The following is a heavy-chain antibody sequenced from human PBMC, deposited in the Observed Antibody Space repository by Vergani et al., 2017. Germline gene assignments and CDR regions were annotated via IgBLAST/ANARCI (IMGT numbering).Heavy chain of an antibody. D-gene: IGHD6-19*01. J-gene: IGHJ4*02. CDR3: ARLGEESGGWLYYFDY. Sequence: QVQLQESGPGLVKPSETLSLTCAVSGYSISSGYYWGWIRQPPGKGLEWIGSIYHSGSTYYNPSLKSRVTISVDTSKNQFSLKLSSVTAADTAVDYCARLGEESGGWLYYFDYWGEGTLVTVSS. CDR1: GYSISSGYY. V-gene: IGHV4-38-2*01. CDR2: IYHSGST.